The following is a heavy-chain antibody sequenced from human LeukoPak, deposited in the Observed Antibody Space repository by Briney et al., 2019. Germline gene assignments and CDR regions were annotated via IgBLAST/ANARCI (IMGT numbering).Heavy chain of an antibody. V-gene: IGHV4-61*02. CDR1: GGSISSCSYY. D-gene: IGHD1-26*01. Sequence: SETLSLTCTVSGGSISSCSYYWGWIRQPAGKGLEWIGRIYPSGSTDYNPSLKSRVTMSVDTSKNQFSLKLSSVTAADTAVYYCAREGGSYNCFDPWGQGTLVTVSS. CDR2: IYPSGST. J-gene: IGHJ5*02. CDR3: AREGGSYNCFDP.